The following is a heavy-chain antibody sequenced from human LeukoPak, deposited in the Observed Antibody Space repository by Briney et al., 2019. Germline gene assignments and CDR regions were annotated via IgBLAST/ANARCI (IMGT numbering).Heavy chain of an antibody. Sequence: PGGSLRLSCAASAFTFSTYAMSWVRQAPGKGLEWVSTISDSGDNTYYADSVKGRFTISRDNSRTTLYLQMNSLRAEDTAVYYCAISESDYWGQGILVTVSS. CDR2: ISDSGDNT. D-gene: IGHD2/OR15-2a*01. J-gene: IGHJ4*02. CDR3: AISESDY. CDR1: AFTFSTYA. V-gene: IGHV3-23*01.